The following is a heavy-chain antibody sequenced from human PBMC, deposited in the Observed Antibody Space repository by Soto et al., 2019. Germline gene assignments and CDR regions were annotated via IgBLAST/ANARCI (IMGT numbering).Heavy chain of an antibody. CDR3: ANSVAVAAPFDC. CDR2: ISSGSSYI. V-gene: IGHV3-21*01. D-gene: IGHD6-19*01. J-gene: IGHJ4*02. Sequence: QAPGKGLEWVSSISSGSSYIYYTDSVKGRFTISRDNAKNSMFLQMNSLRAEDTAVYYCANSVAVAAPFDCWCQGTLVTVSA.